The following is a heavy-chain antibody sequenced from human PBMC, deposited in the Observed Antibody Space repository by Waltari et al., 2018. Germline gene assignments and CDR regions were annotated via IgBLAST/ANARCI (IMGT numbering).Heavy chain of an antibody. CDR2: LYGTATT. Sequence: QVQLQESGPRLVKPSETLSISCAVSGYSISSGWYWVWMRHLPGKGLEWIGSLYGTATTSYSPSLQIRVTISSDTSTNNFYLNPTSVTAADTAPYYCPRRIMTAIAGGGASDVWGQGTLVTVSS. J-gene: IGHJ3*01. CDR1: GYSISSGWY. V-gene: IGHV4-38-2*01. D-gene: IGHD3-16*01. CDR3: PRRIMTAIAGGGASDV.